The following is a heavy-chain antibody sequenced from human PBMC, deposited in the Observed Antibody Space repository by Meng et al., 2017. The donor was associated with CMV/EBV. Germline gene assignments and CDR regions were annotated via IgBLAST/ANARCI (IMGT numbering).Heavy chain of an antibody. Sequence: SETLSLTCTVPGGSVSSGSYYWSWIRQPPGKGLEWIGYIYYSGSTNYNPSLKSRVTISVDTSKNQFSLKLSSVTAADTAVYYCARMVATTYYFDYWGQGTLVTVSS. CDR2: IYYSGST. CDR3: ARMVATTYYFDY. V-gene: IGHV4-61*01. D-gene: IGHD5-24*01. J-gene: IGHJ4*02. CDR1: GGSVSSGSYY.